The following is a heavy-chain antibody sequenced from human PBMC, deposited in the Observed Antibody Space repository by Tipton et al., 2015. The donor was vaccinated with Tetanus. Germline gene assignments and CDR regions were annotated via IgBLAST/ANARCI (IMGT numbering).Heavy chain of an antibody. V-gene: IGHV3-23*01. CDR2: VSLSGDAS. CDR1: GFTFSSHT. J-gene: IGHJ4*02. Sequence: SLRLSCAASGFTFSSHTMSWVRQAPGKGLEWISAVSLSGDASFYADSVRGRFSISRDNSQNTLYLQMNSLRAEDTAVYYCAKEGLAAFDYWGQGTLVTVSS. D-gene: IGHD6-6*01. CDR3: AKEGLAAFDY.